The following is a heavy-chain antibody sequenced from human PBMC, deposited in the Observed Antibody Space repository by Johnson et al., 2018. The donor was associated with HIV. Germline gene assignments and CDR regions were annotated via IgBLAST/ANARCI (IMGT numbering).Heavy chain of an antibody. V-gene: IGHV3-66*01. CDR1: GFTVSSNY. CDR3: ARDLRWSYDAFDS. Sequence: VQLVESGGGVVQPGGSLRLSCAASGFTVSSNYMSWVRQAPGQGLEWVSVIYSGGSTYYADSVKGRFPISRDNATNSLYLQMNSLRAEDTAVYYCARDLRWSYDAFDSGGQGTRVTVAA. D-gene: IGHD5-24*01. CDR2: IYSGGST. J-gene: IGHJ3*02.